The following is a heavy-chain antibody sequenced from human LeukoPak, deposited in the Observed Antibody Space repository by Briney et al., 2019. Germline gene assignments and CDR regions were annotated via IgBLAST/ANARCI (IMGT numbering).Heavy chain of an antibody. CDR3: ARRVGDFWSGPDY. V-gene: IGHV4-39*01. CDR2: IYYSGST. J-gene: IGHJ4*02. CDR1: GGSISSSSYY. Sequence: SETLSLTCTVSGGSISSSSYYWGWIRQPPGKGLGWIGSIYYSGSTYYNPSLKSRVTISVDTSKNQFSLKLSSVTAADTAVYYCARRVGDFWSGPDYWGQGTLVTVSS. D-gene: IGHD3-3*01.